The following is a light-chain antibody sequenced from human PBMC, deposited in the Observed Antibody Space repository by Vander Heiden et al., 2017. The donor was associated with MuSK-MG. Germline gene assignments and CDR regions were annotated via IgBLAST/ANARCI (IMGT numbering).Light chain of an antibody. J-gene: IGKJ3*01. CDR1: QGISNS. CDR3: QQYDSTPPFT. CDR2: AAS. V-gene: IGKV1-NL1*01. Sequence: DIQMTQSPSSLSASLGDRVTITCRASQGISNSLAWYQQKPGKAPKLLLYAASRLESGVPSRFSGSGSGTDYTLTISSLQPEDFATYYCQQYDSTPPFTFGHGTKVDIK.